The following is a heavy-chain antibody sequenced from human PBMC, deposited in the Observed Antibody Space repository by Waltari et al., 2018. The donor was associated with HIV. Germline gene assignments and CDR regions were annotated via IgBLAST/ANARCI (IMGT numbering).Heavy chain of an antibody. J-gene: IGHJ6*02. CDR3: ARGFSNYYYYYYYGMDV. Sequence: EVQLVESGGGLIQPGGSLRLSCAASGFTVSSNYMRWVRQAPGKGLEWVSVIYSGGSTYYADSVKGRFTISRDNSKNTLYLQMNSLRAEDTAVYYCARGFSNYYYYYYYGMDVWGQGTTVTVSS. D-gene: IGHD4-4*01. CDR1: GFTVSSNY. CDR2: IYSGGST. V-gene: IGHV3-53*01.